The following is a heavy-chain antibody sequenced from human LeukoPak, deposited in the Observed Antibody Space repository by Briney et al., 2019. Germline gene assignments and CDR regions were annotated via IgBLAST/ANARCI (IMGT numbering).Heavy chain of an antibody. CDR1: GFTFSTYV. D-gene: IGHD6-19*01. J-gene: IGHJ4*02. Sequence: GGSLRLSCTASGFTFSTYVMHWVRQAPGKGLEWVAVLSYDGSNQYYADSVKGRFTISRDNSKNTLYLQMNSLSAEDTAVYYCAKSSGWYDYWGQGTLVIVSS. CDR2: LSYDGSNQ. CDR3: AKSSGWYDY. V-gene: IGHV3-30*18.